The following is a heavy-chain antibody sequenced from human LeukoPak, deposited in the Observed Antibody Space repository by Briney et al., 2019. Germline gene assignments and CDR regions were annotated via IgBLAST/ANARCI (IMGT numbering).Heavy chain of an antibody. CDR1: GFIFSRYV. D-gene: IGHD5-18*01. Sequence: GGSLRLSCAASGFIFSRYVMSWVRQAPGKGLEWVSCISESGDSTYYADSVKGRFTISRDNAKNSLYLQMNSLRAEDTAVYYCARAPGYRGFLDYWGQGNLVTVSS. J-gene: IGHJ4*02. CDR2: ISESGDST. V-gene: IGHV3-23*01. CDR3: ARAPGYRGFLDY.